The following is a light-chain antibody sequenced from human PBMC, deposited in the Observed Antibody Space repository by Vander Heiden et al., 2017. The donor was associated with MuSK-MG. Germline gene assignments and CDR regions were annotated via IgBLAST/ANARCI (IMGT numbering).Light chain of an antibody. CDR3: AAWDDSLDGLI. Sequence: QSVLTQPPSASGTPGQRITISCSGGSSNIGSNFVFWYQQPPGTAPKLLIHNTNTRPSGVPDRFFGSKSGTPASLTITGLQAEDGGDYSCAAWDDSLDGLIFGGGTKLTVL. CDR2: NTN. CDR1: SSNIGSNF. V-gene: IGLV1-47*02. J-gene: IGLJ2*01.